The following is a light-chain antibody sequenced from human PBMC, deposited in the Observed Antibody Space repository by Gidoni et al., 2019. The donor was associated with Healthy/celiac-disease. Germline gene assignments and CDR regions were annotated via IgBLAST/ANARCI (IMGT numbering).Light chain of an antibody. Sequence: EIVMTQSPATLSVSPGERATPSCRASQSVSSNLAWYQQKPDQAPRLLIYGASIRAPGIPARFSGSGAGKEFTLTISSLQYEDFAVYYCQQCNNWITFGQGTRLEIK. J-gene: IGKJ5*01. CDR3: QQCNNWIT. CDR1: QSVSSN. CDR2: GAS. V-gene: IGKV3D-15*01.